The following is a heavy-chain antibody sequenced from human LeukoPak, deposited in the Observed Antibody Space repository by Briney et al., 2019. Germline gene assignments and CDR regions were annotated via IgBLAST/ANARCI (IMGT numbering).Heavy chain of an antibody. CDR3: TRSPYSSGWYSFDY. CDR1: GFTFSSYT. D-gene: IGHD6-19*01. V-gene: IGHV3-21*01. J-gene: IGHJ4*02. Sequence: GGSQRLFCAASGFTFSSYTMNWVRQAPGKGLVWVSSISSSGTYTYYTDSVKGRFTISRDNAKNSVFLQMNSLRAEDTALYYCTRSPYSSGWYSFDYWGQGTLVTVSS. CDR2: ISSSGTYT.